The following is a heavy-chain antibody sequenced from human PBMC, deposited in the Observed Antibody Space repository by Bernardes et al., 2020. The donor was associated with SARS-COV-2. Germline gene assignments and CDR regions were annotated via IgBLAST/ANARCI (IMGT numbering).Heavy chain of an antibody. CDR1: GYTFTSYG. CDR2: ISAYNGNT. J-gene: IGHJ5*02. Sequence: ASVKVSCKASGYTFTSYGISWVRQAPGQGLEWMGWISAYNGNTNYAQKLQGRVTMTTDTSTSTAYMELRSLRSDDTAVYYCARTQYYDFWSGYLNWFDPWGQGTLVTVSS. D-gene: IGHD3-3*01. V-gene: IGHV1-18*01. CDR3: ARTQYYDFWSGYLNWFDP.